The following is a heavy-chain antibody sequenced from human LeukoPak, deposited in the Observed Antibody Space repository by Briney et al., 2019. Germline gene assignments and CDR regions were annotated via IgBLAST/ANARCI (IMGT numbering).Heavy chain of an antibody. CDR1: GDSVSRNGAA. D-gene: IGHD3/OR15-3a*01. Sequence: KTSQTLSLTCAISGDSVSRNGAAWDWIRQSPSRGLEWLARTEFKSEWRYDYAMSLKSRITINADTSKNQVSLQLNSVTPEDTALYFCARGTGPVHKYFGYWAQGTLVTVSS. CDR2: TEFKSEWRY. CDR3: ARGTGPVHKYFGY. J-gene: IGHJ4*02. V-gene: IGHV6-1*01.